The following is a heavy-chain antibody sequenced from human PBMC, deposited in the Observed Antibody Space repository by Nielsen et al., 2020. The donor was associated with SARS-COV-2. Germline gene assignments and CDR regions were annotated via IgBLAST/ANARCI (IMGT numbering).Heavy chain of an antibody. CDR1: GFTFSSLW. V-gene: IGHV3-7*01. D-gene: IGHD3-10*01. CDR2: IKPDGSEK. Sequence: GGSLRLSCAASGFTFSSLWMSWVRQVPGKGLEWVADIKPDGSEKVYVDSVKGRFTISKDNAKNSLYLQMNSLRAEDTAVYYCARDWSSGSGSSYYYYGMDVWGQGTTVTVSS. CDR3: ARDWSSGSGSSYYYYGMDV. J-gene: IGHJ6*02.